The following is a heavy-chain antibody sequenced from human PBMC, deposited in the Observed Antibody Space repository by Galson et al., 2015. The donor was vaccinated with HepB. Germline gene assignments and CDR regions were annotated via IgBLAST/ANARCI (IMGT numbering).Heavy chain of an antibody. Sequence: ETLSLTCTVSGGSVSSGSYYWSWIRQPPGKGLEWIGYIYYSGSTNYNPSLKSRVTISVDTSKNQFSLKLSSVTAADTAVYYCSLITMVRGVIITDVWGQGTTVTVSS. CDR3: SLITMVRGVIITDV. CDR1: GGSVSSGSYY. J-gene: IGHJ6*02. V-gene: IGHV4-61*01. CDR2: IYYSGST. D-gene: IGHD3-10*01.